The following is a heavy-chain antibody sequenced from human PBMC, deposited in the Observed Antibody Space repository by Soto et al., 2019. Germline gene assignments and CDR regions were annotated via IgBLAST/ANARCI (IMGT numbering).Heavy chain of an antibody. CDR3: ARANPSSWNSGLGFDY. CDR1: GGSISSCGYY. D-gene: IGHD1-7*01. Sequence: QVQLQESGPGLVKPSQTLSLTCTVSGGSISSCGYYWSWIRQHPGKGLEWIGYIYYSGSTYYNPSLKSRVTISVDTSKNQFSLKLSSVTAADTAVYYCARANPSSWNSGLGFDYWGQGTLVTVSS. J-gene: IGHJ4*02. V-gene: IGHV4-31*03. CDR2: IYYSGST.